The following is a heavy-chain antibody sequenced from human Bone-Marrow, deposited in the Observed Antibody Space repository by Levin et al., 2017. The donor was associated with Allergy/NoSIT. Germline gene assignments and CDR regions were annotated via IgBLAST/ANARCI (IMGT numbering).Heavy chain of an antibody. CDR1: GFTFSRYG. V-gene: IGHV3-30*18. J-gene: IGHJ4*02. CDR2: ISYDAKIK. CDR3: AKDVSTTCRGDCPGDY. D-gene: IGHD2-21*02. Sequence: QPGESLKISCAVSGFTFSRYGMHWVRQAPGKGLEWVAVISYDAKIKYYGDSVKGQFTISRDNSKNTLYLQMNSLRPEDTAVYYCAKDVSTTCRGDCPGDYWGQGTLVTVSS.